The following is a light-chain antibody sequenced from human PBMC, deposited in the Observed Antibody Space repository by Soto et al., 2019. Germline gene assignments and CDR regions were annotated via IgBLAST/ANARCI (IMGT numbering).Light chain of an antibody. CDR3: QQYDNSPWT. J-gene: IGKJ1*01. V-gene: IGKV3-20*01. CDR1: QSVSSSF. Sequence: EIVLTQSPGTLSLSPGERATLSCRASQSVSSSFLAWYQQKPGQAPRLLIYGASTRAAGIPDRFSGSGSGTACTLTSSRLEPEDFAVYYCQQYDNSPWTFGQGTKVEIK. CDR2: GAS.